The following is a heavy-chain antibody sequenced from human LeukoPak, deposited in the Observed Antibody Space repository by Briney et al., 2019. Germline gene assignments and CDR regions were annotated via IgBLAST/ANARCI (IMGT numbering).Heavy chain of an antibody. D-gene: IGHD2-2*01. Sequence: ASVKVSCKASGYTFTGYYMHWVRQAPGQGLEWVGWINPNSGGTNYAQKFQGMVTMTRDTSISTAYMELSRLRSDDTAVYYCARDYCSSTSCLFDYWGQGTLVTVSS. V-gene: IGHV1-2*02. CDR2: INPNSGGT. J-gene: IGHJ4*02. CDR3: ARDYCSSTSCLFDY. CDR1: GYTFTGYY.